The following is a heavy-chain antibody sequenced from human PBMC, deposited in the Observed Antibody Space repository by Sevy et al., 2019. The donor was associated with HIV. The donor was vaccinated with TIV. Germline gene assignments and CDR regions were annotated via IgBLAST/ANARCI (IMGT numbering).Heavy chain of an antibody. Sequence: GGSQRLSCAASGFTFDDYGINWVRQAPGKGLEWVSGISWNSGSIGYADSVKGRFTISRDNAKNSLYLQMNSLRPDDTGLYYCAKDVGQWLGKDAFDVWGRGTMVTVSS. J-gene: IGHJ3*01. V-gene: IGHV3-9*01. CDR2: ISWNSGSI. CDR1: GFTFDDYG. D-gene: IGHD6-19*01. CDR3: AKDVGQWLGKDAFDV.